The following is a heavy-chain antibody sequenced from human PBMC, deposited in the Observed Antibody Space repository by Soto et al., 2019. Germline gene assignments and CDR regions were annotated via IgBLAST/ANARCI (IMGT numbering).Heavy chain of an antibody. CDR1: GGSISSSSYY. Sequence: PSETLSLTCTVSGGSISSSSYYWGWIRQPPGKGLEWIGSIYYSGSTYYNPSLKSRVTISVDTSKNQFSLKLSSVTAADTAVYYCARNVDTAMVVEYYFDYWGQGTLVTVSS. V-gene: IGHV4-39*01. J-gene: IGHJ4*02. CDR2: IYYSGST. D-gene: IGHD5-18*01. CDR3: ARNVDTAMVVEYYFDY.